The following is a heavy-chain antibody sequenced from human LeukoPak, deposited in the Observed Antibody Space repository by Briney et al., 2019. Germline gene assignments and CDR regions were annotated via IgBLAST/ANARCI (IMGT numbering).Heavy chain of an antibody. D-gene: IGHD3-22*01. CDR2: ISAYNGNT. Sequence: GASVKVSCKASGYTFTSYGISWVRQAPGQGLEWMGWISAYNGNTNYAQKLQGRVTMTTDTSTSTAYMELRSLRSDDTAVYYCAREIYYYDSSGYYYAPTTYFDYWGRGTLVTVSS. V-gene: IGHV1-18*01. CDR3: AREIYYYDSSGYYYAPTTYFDY. CDR1: GYTFTSYG. J-gene: IGHJ4*02.